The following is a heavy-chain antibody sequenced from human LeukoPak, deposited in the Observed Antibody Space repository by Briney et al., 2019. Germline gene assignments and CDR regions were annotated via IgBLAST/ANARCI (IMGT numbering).Heavy chain of an antibody. CDR1: GYTFTSYY. D-gene: IGHD1-26*01. CDR2: INPSGGST. V-gene: IGHV1-46*01. J-gene: IGHJ4*02. Sequence: GASVKVSCKASGYTFTSYYMHWVRQAPGQGLEWMGIINPSGGSTSYAQKFQDRVTMTRDTSTSTVYMELSSLRSEDTAVYYCARGKVTWDKPPPNYFDYWGQGTLVTVSS. CDR3: ARGKVTWDKPPPNYFDY.